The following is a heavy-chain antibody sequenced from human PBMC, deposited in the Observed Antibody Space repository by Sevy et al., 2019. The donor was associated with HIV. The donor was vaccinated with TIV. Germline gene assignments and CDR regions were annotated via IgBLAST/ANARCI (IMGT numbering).Heavy chain of an antibody. CDR1: EFSFSSYS. CDR2: ISSSSSTM. D-gene: IGHD5-18*01. J-gene: IGHJ4*02. CDR3: ARTKSNTAMVSSDY. V-gene: IGHV3-48*01. Sequence: GGSLRLSCAASEFSFSSYSMNWVRQAPGQGLEWVSYISSSSSTMYYADSVKGRFTISRDNAKNSLYLKMNTLGAEDMAVYYCARTKSNTAMVSSDYWGQGTLVTVSS.